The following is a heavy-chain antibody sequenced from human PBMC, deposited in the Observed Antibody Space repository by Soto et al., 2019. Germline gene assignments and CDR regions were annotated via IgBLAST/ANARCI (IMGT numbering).Heavy chain of an antibody. CDR2: ISASGTST. V-gene: IGHV3-23*01. Sequence: QLLESGGRSVQPGGSLRLSCAASGFDFRYYAMSWVRQAPGKGLAWVSTISASGTSTYYGDSVKGRFTISRDNSINTLHLQMNSLRADDTALYYCASCPRSNRLITLGEDFWGHGTLVTVSS. D-gene: IGHD3-16*01. CDR3: ASCPRSNRLITLGEDF. CDR1: GFDFRYYA. J-gene: IGHJ4*01.